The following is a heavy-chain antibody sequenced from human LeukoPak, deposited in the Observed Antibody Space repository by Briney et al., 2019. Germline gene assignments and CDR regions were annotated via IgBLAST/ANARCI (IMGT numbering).Heavy chain of an antibody. D-gene: IGHD3-10*01. J-gene: IGHJ6*03. CDR3: ARGVRQYYYGSGSYYPPFYYYYYMDV. CDR1: GGSFSGYY. CDR2: INHSGST. V-gene: IGHV4-34*01. Sequence: SETLSLTCAVYGGSFSGYYWSWIRQPPGNGLEWIGEINHSGSTNKNPSLKSRVTISVDTSKNQFSLKLSSVTAADTAVYYCARGVRQYYYGSGSYYPPFYYYYYMDVWGKGTTVTVSS.